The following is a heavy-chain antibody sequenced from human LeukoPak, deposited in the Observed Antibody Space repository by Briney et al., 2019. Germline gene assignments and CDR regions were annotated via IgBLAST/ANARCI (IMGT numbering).Heavy chain of an antibody. CDR2: IIPIFGTA. J-gene: IGHJ4*02. D-gene: IGHD2-2*01. V-gene: IGHV1-69*13. Sequence: GASVKVSCKASGYTFTNYYKHWVRQAPGQGLEWMGGIIPIFGTANYAQKFQGRVTITADESTSTAYMELSSLRSEDTAVYYCARSLVPATAHFDYWGQGTLVTVSS. CDR1: GYTFTNYY. CDR3: ARSLVPATAHFDY.